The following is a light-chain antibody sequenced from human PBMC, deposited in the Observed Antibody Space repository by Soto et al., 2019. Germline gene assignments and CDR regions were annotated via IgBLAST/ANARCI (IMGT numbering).Light chain of an antibody. V-gene: IGKV3-15*01. CDR1: QRVGSD. Sequence: GMTQSHDTLSVCRGGGASLSRRATQRVGSDLAWYQQKPGQAPRLLIYHTSTRATGIPARFSGRGSGTEFTLTISSLQSEDYAVYYCQHYNNWPLTFGGGTQGENK. CDR3: QHYNNWPLT. CDR2: HTS. J-gene: IGKJ4*01.